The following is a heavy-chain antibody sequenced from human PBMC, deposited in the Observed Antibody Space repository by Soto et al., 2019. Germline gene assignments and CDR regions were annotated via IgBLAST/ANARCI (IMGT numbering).Heavy chain of an antibody. J-gene: IGHJ4*02. CDR3: ARDSADCASSSCYGFFGY. Sequence: EVQLSESGGGLVQPGGSLRLSCAASGFTFSNYAMTWVRQAPGKGLEWVSAISGSGISTFYADSVKGRFTISRDNSKNTLYLQMNSLRAADTAVYYCARDSADCASSSCYGFFGYWGQGTLVTVSS. V-gene: IGHV3-23*01. D-gene: IGHD2-2*01. CDR2: ISGSGIST. CDR1: GFTFSNYA.